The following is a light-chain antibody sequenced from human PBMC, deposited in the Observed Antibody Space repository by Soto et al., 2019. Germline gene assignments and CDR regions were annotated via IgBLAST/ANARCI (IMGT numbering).Light chain of an antibody. CDR1: SSDVGGYNY. V-gene: IGLV2-14*01. CDR3: SSYTSSSTLL. CDR2: DVS. J-gene: IGLJ2*01. Sequence: QSVLTQPASVSGSPGQSITISCTGTSSDVGGYNYVSWYQQHPGKAPKLMIYDVSNRPSGVSNRLSGFKSGNTASLTISGLQAEDEADYYCSSYTSSSTLLFGGGTKLTVL.